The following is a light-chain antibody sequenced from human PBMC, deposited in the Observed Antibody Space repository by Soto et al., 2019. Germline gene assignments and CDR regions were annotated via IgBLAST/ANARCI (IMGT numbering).Light chain of an antibody. J-gene: IGKJ1*01. CDR3: LQDYTYPWT. CDR2: DAS. Sequence: IQMTQSPSTLSASVGDRVTITCRASQRMSGFLAWYQQKPGKAPQLLISDASSLESGVPSRFSGGGSGTAFTLTISGLQPEDFASYYCLQDYTYPWTFGQGTKVDIK. CDR1: QRMSGF. V-gene: IGKV1-5*01.